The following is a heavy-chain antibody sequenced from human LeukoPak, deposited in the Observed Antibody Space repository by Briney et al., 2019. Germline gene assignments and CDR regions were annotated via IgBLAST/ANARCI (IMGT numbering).Heavy chain of an antibody. CDR2: ISAYNGNT. V-gene: IGHV1-18*01. CDR1: GYTFTSYG. Sequence: GASVKVSCKASGYTFTSYGISWVRQAPGQGLEWMGWISAYNGNTNYAQKLQGRVTMTTDTSTSTAYMELRSLRSDDTAVYYCARAEERGPYYYYYYGMDVWGQGTTVTVSS. CDR3: ARAEERGPYYYYYYGMDV. J-gene: IGHJ6*02.